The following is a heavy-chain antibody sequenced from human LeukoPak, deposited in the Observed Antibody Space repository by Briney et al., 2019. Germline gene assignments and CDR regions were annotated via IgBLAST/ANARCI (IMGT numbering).Heavy chain of an antibody. CDR2: MSGDGRTI. CDR3: AKAGSFRFDN. D-gene: IGHD3-16*02. CDR1: GFTFSSSW. Sequence: GGSLRLSCVGSGFTFSSSWIHWVRQHPGKGLAWVSRMSGDGRTIDYADSVKGRFTISRDNAKNTLYLQMNSLTVEDTAVYFCAKAGSFRFDNWGQGTLVTVSS. J-gene: IGHJ4*02. V-gene: IGHV3-74*01.